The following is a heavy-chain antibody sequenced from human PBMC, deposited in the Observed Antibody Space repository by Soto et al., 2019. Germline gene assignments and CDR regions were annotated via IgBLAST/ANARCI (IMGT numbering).Heavy chain of an antibody. V-gene: IGHV3-7*01. CDR1: GFSFSSYW. CDR2: IKTDGSAQ. Sequence: EVHLVDYGGGLVQPGGSLRLSCAASGFSFSSYWMSWVRQAPGKGLELVANIKTDGSAQYYVDSVRGQFTISRDNGKNLLYLQMNSQRAEDTGVYYCSRSEDYWCQGTLVTVSS. CDR3: SRSEDY. J-gene: IGHJ4*02.